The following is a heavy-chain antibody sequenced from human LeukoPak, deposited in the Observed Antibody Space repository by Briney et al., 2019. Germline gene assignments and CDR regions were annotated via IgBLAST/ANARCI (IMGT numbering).Heavy chain of an antibody. CDR3: ARGPAEDSSYGY. Sequence: SETLSLTCTVSGVSIGDYYWSWIRQPPGRGLQWIGYISYGGSTNYNPALKSQITISSDASTNQISLNLPSVTAADTAVYYCARGPAEDSSYGYWGPGTLVTVSS. D-gene: IGHD6-6*01. CDR2: ISYGGST. J-gene: IGHJ4*02. CDR1: GVSIGDYY. V-gene: IGHV4-59*01.